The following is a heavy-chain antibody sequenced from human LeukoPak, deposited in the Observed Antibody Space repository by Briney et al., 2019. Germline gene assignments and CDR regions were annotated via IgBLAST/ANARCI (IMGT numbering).Heavy chain of an antibody. CDR2: INAGNGNT. Sequence: GASVKVSCTASGYTFTSYATHWVRQAPGQRLEWMGWINAGNGNTKYSQKFQGRVTITRDTSASTAYMELSSLRSEDTAVYYCARDLWFGEWWESPMVYWGQGTLVTVSS. CDR1: GYTFTSYA. CDR3: ARDLWFGEWWESPMVY. V-gene: IGHV1-3*01. D-gene: IGHD3-10*01. J-gene: IGHJ4*02.